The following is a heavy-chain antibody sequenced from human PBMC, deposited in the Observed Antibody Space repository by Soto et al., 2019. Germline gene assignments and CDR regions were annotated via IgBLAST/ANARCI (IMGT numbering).Heavy chain of an antibody. J-gene: IGHJ4*02. Sequence: QVQLVESGGGVVQPGRSLRLSCVASGFTFSSSAMHWVRQAPGKGLEWVAVIWYDGSNAYYADSVKGRFTISRDSSKNTLYLQMNSLRVEDTAVYYCARDYWLGAAEVDYWGQGTLVTVSS. CDR2: IWYDGSNA. CDR1: GFTFSSSA. D-gene: IGHD3-10*01. CDR3: ARDYWLGAAEVDY. V-gene: IGHV3-33*01.